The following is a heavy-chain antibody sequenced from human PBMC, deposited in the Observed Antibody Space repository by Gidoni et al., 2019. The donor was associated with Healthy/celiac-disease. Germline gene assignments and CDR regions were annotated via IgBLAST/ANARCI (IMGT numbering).Heavy chain of an antibody. J-gene: IGHJ6*02. D-gene: IGHD6-19*01. CDR2: IYHSGST. Sequence: QVQLQESGPGLVKPSGTLSLTCAVSGGSISSSNWCSWVRQPPGKGLEWIGEIYHSGSTNYNPSLKSRVTISVDKSKNQFSLKLSSATAADTAVYYCARDRSHRPVAGTWYYYYGMDVWGQGTTVTVSS. CDR3: ARDRSHRPVAGTWYYYYGMDV. V-gene: IGHV4-4*02. CDR1: GGSISSSNW.